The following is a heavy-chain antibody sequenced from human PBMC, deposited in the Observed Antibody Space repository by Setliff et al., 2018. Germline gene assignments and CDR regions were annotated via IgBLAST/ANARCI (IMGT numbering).Heavy chain of an antibody. Sequence: PGGSLRLSCAASGVTFSRHAMHWVRQAPGKGLEWVAVMSNDGSDKNYEDSVKGRFTISRDNSKNTVYLQVNSLRGEDTAVYHCAKDPKYRGVWPHPAYFDYWGQGALVTVSS. CDR1: GVTFSRHA. CDR3: AKDPKYRGVWPHPAYFDY. J-gene: IGHJ4*02. V-gene: IGHV3-30*01. CDR2: MSNDGSDK. D-gene: IGHD6-6*01.